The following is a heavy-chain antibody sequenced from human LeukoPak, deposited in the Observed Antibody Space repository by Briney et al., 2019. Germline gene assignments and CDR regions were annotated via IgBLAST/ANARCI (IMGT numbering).Heavy chain of an antibody. J-gene: IGHJ4*02. Sequence: SETLSLTCAVYGGSFSGYYWSWIRQLPGKGLEWIGEINHSGSTNYNPSLKSRVTISVDTSKNQFSLKLSSVTAADTAVYYCARGRIAVAHWGQGTLVTVSS. CDR2: INHSGST. CDR1: GGSFSGYY. D-gene: IGHD6-19*01. V-gene: IGHV4-34*01. CDR3: ARGRIAVAH.